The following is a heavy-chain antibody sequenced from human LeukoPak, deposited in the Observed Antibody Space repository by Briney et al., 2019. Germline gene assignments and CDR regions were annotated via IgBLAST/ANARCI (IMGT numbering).Heavy chain of an antibody. CDR2: INPNSGGT. J-gene: IGHJ4*02. D-gene: IGHD3-10*01. V-gene: IGHV1-2*02. CDR1: GYTFTGYY. CDR3: ARDDAGYYFDY. Sequence: GASVKVSCKASGYTFTGYYMHWVRQAPGQGLEWMGWINPNSGGTNYAQKFQGRVTMTRDTSISTAYMELRSLRSDDTAVYYCARDDAGYYFDYWGQGTLVTVSS.